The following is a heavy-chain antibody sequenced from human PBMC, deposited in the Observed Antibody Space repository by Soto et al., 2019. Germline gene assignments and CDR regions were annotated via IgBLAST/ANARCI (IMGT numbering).Heavy chain of an antibody. J-gene: IGHJ6*02. Sequence: PGGSLRLSCAASGFTFSSYAMSWVRHAPGKGLEWVSAISGSGGSTYYADSVKGRFTISRDNSKNTLYLQMNSLRAEDTAVYYCAKGITAAVNVALYYYYYYGMDVWGQGTTVTVSS. CDR3: AKGITAAVNVALYYYYYYGMDV. D-gene: IGHD6-13*01. CDR1: GFTFSSYA. V-gene: IGHV3-23*01. CDR2: ISGSGGST.